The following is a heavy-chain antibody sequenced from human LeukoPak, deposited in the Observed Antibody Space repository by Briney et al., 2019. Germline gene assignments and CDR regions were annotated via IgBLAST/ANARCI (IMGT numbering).Heavy chain of an antibody. D-gene: IGHD6-6*01. CDR3: ARDSRSSWFYYYYMDV. CDR1: GYSFTNYW. Sequence: GESLKISCKGSGYSFTNYWIGWVRQMPGKGLEWMGIIYPGDSDTRYSPSFQGQVTISADKSISTAYLQWSSRLRSDDTAVYYCARDSRSSWFYYYYMDVWRKGTTVTVSS. V-gene: IGHV5-51*01. J-gene: IGHJ6*03. CDR2: IYPGDSDT.